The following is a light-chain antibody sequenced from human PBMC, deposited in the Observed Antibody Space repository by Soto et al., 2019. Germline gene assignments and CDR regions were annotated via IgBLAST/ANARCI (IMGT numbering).Light chain of an antibody. V-gene: IGLV2-11*01. CDR2: DVS. CDR3: CSYAGRYSWV. Sequence: HSALTQPRSVSGSPGQSVTMSCTGTSSDVGGYNYVSWYQQHPGKAPKFMIYDVSKRPSGVPDRFSGSKSGNTASLTISGLQAEDEADYYCCSYAGRYSWVFGGGTKLTVL. J-gene: IGLJ3*02. CDR1: SSDVGGYNY.